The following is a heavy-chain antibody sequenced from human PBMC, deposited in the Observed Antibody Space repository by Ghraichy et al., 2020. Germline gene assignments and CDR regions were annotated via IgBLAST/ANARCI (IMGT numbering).Heavy chain of an antibody. Sequence: SETLSLTCTVSGGSISSYYWSWIRQPPGKGLKWIGYIYYSGSTNYNPSLKSRVTISVDTSKNQFSLKLSSVTAADTAVYYCARTLPGIAVAGYWYFDLWGRGTLVTVSS. V-gene: IGHV4-59*01. CDR2: IYYSGST. CDR1: GGSISSYY. CDR3: ARTLPGIAVAGYWYFDL. J-gene: IGHJ2*01. D-gene: IGHD6-19*01.